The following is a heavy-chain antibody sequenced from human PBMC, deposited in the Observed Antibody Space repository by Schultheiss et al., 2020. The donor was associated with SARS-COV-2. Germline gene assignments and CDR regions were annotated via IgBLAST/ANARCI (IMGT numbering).Heavy chain of an antibody. CDR2: IYYTGST. CDR1: GGSISSGDYY. CDR3: ARSVAAGIFLDY. J-gene: IGHJ4*02. D-gene: IGHD6-13*01. Sequence: SQTLSLTCTVSGGSISSGDYYWSWIRQPPGKGLEWIGYIYYTGSTYYNPSLKSRVTISVDTSKNQFSLKLSSVTAADTAVYYCARSVAAGIFLDYWGQGTLVTVSS. V-gene: IGHV4-30-4*01.